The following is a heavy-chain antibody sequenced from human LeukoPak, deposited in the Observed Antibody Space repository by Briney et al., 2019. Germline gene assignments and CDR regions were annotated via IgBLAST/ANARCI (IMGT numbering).Heavy chain of an antibody. CDR2: ISGSGGST. CDR1: GFSFSSNA. Sequence: GGSLRLSGAASGFSFSSNAMSWARQAQGKGLKWVSGISGSGGSTYYADSMKGRFTISRDNSKNTLYLQMHNLRGEDAAIYYCAKGGSGWYREYFDDWGQGTLVTVSS. V-gene: IGHV3-23*01. D-gene: IGHD6-19*01. CDR3: AKGGSGWYREYFDD. J-gene: IGHJ4*02.